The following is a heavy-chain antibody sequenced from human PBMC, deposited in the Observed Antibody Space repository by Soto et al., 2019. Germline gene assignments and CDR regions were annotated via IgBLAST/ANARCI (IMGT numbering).Heavy chain of an antibody. CDR1: GFTFSSYA. CDR3: ASGGYSYGYPSSFDY. CDR2: ISSNGGST. D-gene: IGHD5-18*01. V-gene: IGHV3-64*01. Sequence: EVQLVESGGGLVQPGGSLRLSCAASGFTFSSYAMHWVRQAPGKGLEYVSAISSNGGSTYYANSVKGRFTISRDNSKNTLYLQMGSLRAEDMAVYYCASGGYSYGYPSSFDYWGQGTLVTVSS. J-gene: IGHJ4*02.